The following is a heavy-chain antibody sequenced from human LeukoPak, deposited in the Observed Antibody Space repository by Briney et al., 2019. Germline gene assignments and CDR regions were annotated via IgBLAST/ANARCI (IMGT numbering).Heavy chain of an antibody. CDR1: GGTFSSYA. CDR2: IIPIFGTA. Sequence: SVKVACKASGGTFSSYAISWVRQAPGQGLEWMGGIIPIFGTANYAQKFQGRVTITADESTSTAYMELSSLRSEDTAVYYCARAYCSSTSCYPVDYWGQGTLVTVSS. J-gene: IGHJ4*02. CDR3: ARAYCSSTSCYPVDY. V-gene: IGHV1-69*13. D-gene: IGHD2-2*01.